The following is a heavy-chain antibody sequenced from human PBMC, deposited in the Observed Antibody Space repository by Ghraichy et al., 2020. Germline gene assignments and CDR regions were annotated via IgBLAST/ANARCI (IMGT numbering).Heavy chain of an antibody. CDR3: ARDLKSSFWSYYYYAMDV. CDR2: ISYDGINK. V-gene: IGHV3-30-3*01. Sequence: GGSLRLSCAASGFTYSSYAMYWVRQAPGKGLEWVAVISYDGINKYYADSVKGRFTISRDNSKNTLYLQMNSLRPEDTAEYYCARDLKSSFWSYYYYAMDVCGQGTTVTVSS. J-gene: IGHJ6*02. CDR1: GFTYSSYA. D-gene: IGHD2-15*01.